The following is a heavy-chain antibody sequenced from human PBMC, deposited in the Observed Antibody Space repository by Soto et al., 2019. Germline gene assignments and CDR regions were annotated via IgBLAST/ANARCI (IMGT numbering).Heavy chain of an antibody. D-gene: IGHD5-12*01. Sequence: SETLSLTCTVSGGSINTFYWSWVRQPAGKGLEWIGRIFSSGSTSFNPSLESRVAMSVDTSKNHFSLNLSSVTAADMAVYYCAREGSYSAYHFAHGIQLWSFDFWGHGAPVTV. V-gene: IGHV4-4*07. J-gene: IGHJ4*01. CDR1: GGSINTFY. CDR3: AREGSYSAYHFAHGIQLWSFDF. CDR2: IFSSGST.